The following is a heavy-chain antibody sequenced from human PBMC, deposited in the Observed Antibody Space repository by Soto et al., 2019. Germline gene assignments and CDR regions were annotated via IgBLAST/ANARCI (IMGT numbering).Heavy chain of an antibody. CDR3: VRGRYGSEIH. D-gene: IGHD3-10*01. V-gene: IGHV3-53*04. J-gene: IGHJ4*02. CDR2: VYSGGAT. Sequence: GGSLRLSCAASGFAFSSNYMTWVRLAPGKGLEWVSLVYSGGATHYAASVKGRFTISTHSSQNTLFLQMNSLRTEDTATYYCVRGRYGSEIHWGQGTKVTVSS. CDR1: GFAFSSNY.